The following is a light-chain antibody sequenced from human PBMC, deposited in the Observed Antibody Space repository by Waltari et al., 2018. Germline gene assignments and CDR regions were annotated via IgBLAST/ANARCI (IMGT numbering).Light chain of an antibody. V-gene: IGKV1-33*01. Sequence: DIQMTQSPSSLSASVGDRVTITCQASQDISNYLNWYQQKPGKAPKVLIYYASNLETGVPSRFSGSGSGTDFTFTISSLQPEDIATYYCQQYDNLPALTFGGGTKVEIK. J-gene: IGKJ4*01. CDR1: QDISNY. CDR3: QQYDNLPALT. CDR2: YAS.